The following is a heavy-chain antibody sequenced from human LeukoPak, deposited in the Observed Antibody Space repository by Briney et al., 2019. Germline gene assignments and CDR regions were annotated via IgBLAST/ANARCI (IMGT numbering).Heavy chain of an antibody. D-gene: IGHD3-22*01. J-gene: IGHJ4*02. V-gene: IGHV1-18*01. CDR2: ISANNGNT. CDR3: ARGGYYRYFDY. CDR1: GYTFTSHG. Sequence: ASVKVSCKASGYTFTSHGISWVRQAPGQGLEWMGWISANNGNTNYAQKFQGRVTMTADRPTNTAYMELRSLRSDDTAVYYCARGGYYRYFDYWGQGTLVTVSS.